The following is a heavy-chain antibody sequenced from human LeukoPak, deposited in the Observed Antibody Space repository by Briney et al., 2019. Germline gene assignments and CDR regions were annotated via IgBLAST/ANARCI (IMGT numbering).Heavy chain of an antibody. CDR3: ASAHGGSGYDRPFDY. CDR1: GFTFSSYS. CDR2: IDSSGSTT. D-gene: IGHD5-12*01. Sequence: GGSLRLSCAASGFTFSSYSMNWVRQAPGKGLEWVSYIDSSGSTTYYAGSVQGRFTISRDNAKNSLYLQMKSLRVEDTALYYCASAHGGSGYDRPFDYWGQGTLVTVSS. J-gene: IGHJ4*02. V-gene: IGHV3-48*04.